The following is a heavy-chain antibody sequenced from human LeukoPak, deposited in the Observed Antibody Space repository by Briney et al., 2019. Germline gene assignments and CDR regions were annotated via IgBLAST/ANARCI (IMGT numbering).Heavy chain of an antibody. Sequence: SETLSLTCTVSGGSISNYYWSWIRQPPGKGLEWIGYIYYSGSTNYNPSLKSRVTISVDTSKNQFSLKLSSVTAADTAVYYCARVTPSLYNWFDPWGQGTLVTVSS. J-gene: IGHJ5*02. V-gene: IGHV4-59*01. CDR1: GGSISNYY. CDR2: IYYSGST. CDR3: ARVTPSLYNWFDP.